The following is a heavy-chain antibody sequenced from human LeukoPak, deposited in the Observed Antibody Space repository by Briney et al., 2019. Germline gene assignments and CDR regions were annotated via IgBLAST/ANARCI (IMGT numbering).Heavy chain of an antibody. J-gene: IGHJ4*02. D-gene: IGHD3-3*01. CDR2: FYYGGST. Sequence: SETLSLTCTVSSGSISSNYWGWIRQPPGKGLEWIGYFYYGGSTTYNPSLKSRVSISVDTSKNQFSLNLRSVTAADTAVYYCASLDYDFWSGYYWGQGTLVTVSS. CDR1: SGSISSNY. V-gene: IGHV4-59*08. CDR3: ASLDYDFWSGYY.